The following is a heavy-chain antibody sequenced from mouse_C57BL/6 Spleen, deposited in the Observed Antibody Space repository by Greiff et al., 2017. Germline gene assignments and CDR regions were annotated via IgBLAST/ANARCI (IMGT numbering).Heavy chain of an antibody. V-gene: IGHV1-53*01. CDR3: ARRDCSSSYGSD. Sequence: QVQLKQPGTELVKPGASVKLSCKASGYTFTSYWMHWVKQRPGQGLAWIGNINPSTGGTTYNEKFKSKATLTVDKSSSTAYMQLSSLTSEDSAVYYSARRDCSSSYGSDWGQSTLVTVSA. D-gene: IGHD1-1*01. CDR1: GYTFTSYW. CDR2: INPSTGGT. J-gene: IGHJ3*01.